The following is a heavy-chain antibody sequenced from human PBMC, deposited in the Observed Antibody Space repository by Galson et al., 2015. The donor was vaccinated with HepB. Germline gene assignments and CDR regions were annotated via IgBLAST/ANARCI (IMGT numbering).Heavy chain of an antibody. CDR1: GGTFSSYA. Sequence: SVKVSCKASGGTFSSYAISWVRLAPGQGLEWMGGIIPIFGTANYAQKFQGRVTITADESTSTAYMELSSLRSEDTAVYYCARAASSWYLYFQHWGQGTLVTVSS. CDR2: IIPIFGTA. V-gene: IGHV1-69*13. D-gene: IGHD6-13*01. CDR3: ARAASSWYLYFQH. J-gene: IGHJ1*01.